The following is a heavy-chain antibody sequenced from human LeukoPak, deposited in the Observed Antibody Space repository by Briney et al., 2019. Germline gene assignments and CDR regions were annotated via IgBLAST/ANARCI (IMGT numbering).Heavy chain of an antibody. D-gene: IGHD3-10*01. CDR3: AREYYYGSGKSATFFDY. V-gene: IGHV1-69*06. J-gene: IGHJ4*02. CDR1: GGTFSSYA. Sequence: SVKVSCKASGGTFSSYAISWVRQAPGQGLEWMGGIIPIFGTANYAQKFQGRVTITADKSPSTAYMELSSLRSEDTAVYYCAREYYYGSGKSATFFDYWGQGTLVTVSS. CDR2: IIPIFGTA.